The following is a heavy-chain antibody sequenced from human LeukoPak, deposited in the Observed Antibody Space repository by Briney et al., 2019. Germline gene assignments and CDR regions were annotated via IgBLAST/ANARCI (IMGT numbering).Heavy chain of an antibody. V-gene: IGHV3-30-3*01. CDR2: ISYDGSNK. Sequence: GGSLRLSRAASGFTFSSYAMHWVRQAPGKGLEWVAVISYDGSNKYYADSVKGRFTISRDNSKNTLYLQMNSLRAEDTAVYYCARDGGAPYYYDSSGYFDYWGQGTLVTVSS. D-gene: IGHD3-22*01. CDR3: ARDGGAPYYYDSSGYFDY. CDR1: GFTFSSYA. J-gene: IGHJ4*02.